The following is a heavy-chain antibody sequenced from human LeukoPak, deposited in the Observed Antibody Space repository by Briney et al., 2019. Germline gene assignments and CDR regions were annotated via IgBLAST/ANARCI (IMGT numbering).Heavy chain of an antibody. V-gene: IGHV4-30-4*01. CDR2: IYYSGST. CDR3: AREGIRLAAAGEGRAFDI. Sequence: SETLSLTCTVSRDSIISADYYWSWIRQPPGKALEWIGYIYYSGSTYYNPSLKSRDSMSVDKSKNQFSLKLSSVTAADTAVYYCAREGIRLAAAGEGRAFDIWGQGTMVTVSS. CDR1: RDSIISADYY. J-gene: IGHJ3*02. D-gene: IGHD6-13*01.